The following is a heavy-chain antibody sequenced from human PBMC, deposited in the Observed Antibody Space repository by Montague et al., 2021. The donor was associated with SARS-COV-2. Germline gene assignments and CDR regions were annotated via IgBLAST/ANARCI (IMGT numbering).Heavy chain of an antibody. Sequence: SETLSLTCTVSGDSITSIIHYWGWIRQPPGKGLDWIASIFYTGTIYYNPSLKSRVTMSLDTSKSQFSLNLTSVTAADTAVYFCARRPTTVTTFHWGQGSLVTVSS. CDR1: GDSITSIIHY. V-gene: IGHV4-39*01. D-gene: IGHD4-17*01. CDR3: ARRPTTVTTFH. J-gene: IGHJ4*02. CDR2: IFYTGTI.